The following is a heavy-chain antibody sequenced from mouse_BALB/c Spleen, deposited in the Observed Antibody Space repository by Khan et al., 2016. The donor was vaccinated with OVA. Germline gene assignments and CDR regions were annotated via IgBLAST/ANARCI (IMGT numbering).Heavy chain of an antibody. CDR1: GYTFTSYY. CDR2: INPSDADT. D-gene: IGHD1-1*02. J-gene: IGHJ3*01. Sequence: QVHVKQSGAELVKPGASVKLSCKASGYTFTSYYMYWVKLRPGQGLEWIGEINPSDADTNFNDKFKSKATLTVDKSSNTAYMQLRSLTSEDSAVYYCTRSGYGAFAYWGQGTLVTVSA. CDR3: TRSGYGAFAY. V-gene: IGHV1S81*02.